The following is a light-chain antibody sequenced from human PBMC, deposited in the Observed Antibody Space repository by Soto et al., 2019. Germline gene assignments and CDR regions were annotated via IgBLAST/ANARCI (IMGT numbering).Light chain of an antibody. J-gene: IGLJ1*01. Sequence: QSVLTQPPSVSGAPGQRVTISCTGTSSNIGAGYEVHWYHQLPGTAPKFLIYDDDKRPSGIPDRFSGSKSGTSATLGITGFQTGDEADYYCGSWDSSLSAYVFGTGTKVTVL. CDR1: SSNIGAGY. CDR3: GSWDSSLSAYV. V-gene: IGLV1-51*01. CDR2: DDD.